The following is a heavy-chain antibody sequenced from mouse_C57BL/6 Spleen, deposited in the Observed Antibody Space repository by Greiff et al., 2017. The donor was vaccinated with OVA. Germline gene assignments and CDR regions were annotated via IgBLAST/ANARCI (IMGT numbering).Heavy chain of an antibody. Sequence: QVQLQQPGAELVRPGSSVKLSCKASGYTFTSYWMHWVKQRPIQGLEWIGNIDPSDSETHYNQKFKDKATLTVDKSSSTAYMQLSSLTSEDSAVYCCARNYGSSRYFDVWGTGTTVTVSS. V-gene: IGHV1-52*01. CDR3: ARNYGSSRYFDV. CDR1: GYTFTSYW. D-gene: IGHD1-1*01. CDR2: IDPSDSET. J-gene: IGHJ1*03.